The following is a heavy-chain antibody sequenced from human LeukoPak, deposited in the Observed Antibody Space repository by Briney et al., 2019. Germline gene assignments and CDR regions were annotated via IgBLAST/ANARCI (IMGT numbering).Heavy chain of an antibody. V-gene: IGHV4-30-2*01. CDR2: IYHSGSP. J-gene: IGHJ4*02. CDR1: GGSISSSSYY. Sequence: PSETLSLTCTVSGGSISSSSYYWGWIRQPPGKGLEWIGYIYHSGSPSYNPSLKSRVTISVDKSNNRFSLKLTSVTAADTAVYYCARDSVEGFDYWGQGTLATVSS. CDR3: ARDSVEGFDY.